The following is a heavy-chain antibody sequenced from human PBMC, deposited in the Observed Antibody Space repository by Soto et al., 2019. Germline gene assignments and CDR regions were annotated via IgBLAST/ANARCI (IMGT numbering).Heavy chain of an antibody. D-gene: IGHD2-2*01. Sequence: QVQLVQSGAEVKKPGSSVKVSCKASGGTFSSYAISWVRQAPGKGLEWMGGIIPIVGSANYAQKFQGRATITADESTSTAYMELSSLRSEDTAVYYCARSQGSSTSLEIYYYYYYGMDVWGQGTTVTVSS. CDR2: IIPIVGSA. CDR1: GGTFSSYA. J-gene: IGHJ6*02. CDR3: ARSQGSSTSLEIYYYYYYGMDV. V-gene: IGHV1-69*01.